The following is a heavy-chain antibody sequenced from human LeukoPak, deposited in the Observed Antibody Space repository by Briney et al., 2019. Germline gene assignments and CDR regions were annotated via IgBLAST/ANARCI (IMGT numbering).Heavy chain of an antibody. CDR2: IYPSGGT. V-gene: IGHV4-4*07. CDR1: GGSISNYY. CDR3: ARGGYSSSWSPDY. J-gene: IGHJ4*02. Sequence: PSETLSLTCAVSGGSISNYYWSWIRQPAGKGLEWIGRIYPSGGTNYNPSLKSRVPMSVDTSENQFSLKLSSVTAADTAVYFCARGGYSSSWSPDYWGQGTLVTVSS. D-gene: IGHD6-6*01.